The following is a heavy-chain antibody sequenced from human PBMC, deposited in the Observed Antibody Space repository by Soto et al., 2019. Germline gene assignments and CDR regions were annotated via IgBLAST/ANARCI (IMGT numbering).Heavy chain of an antibody. Sequence: PTLVNPTQTLTLTCTFSGFSLSTSGMRVSWIRQPPGKALEWLARIDWDDDKFYSTSLKTRLTISKDTSKNQVVLTMTNMDPVDTATYYCARIRRSYLDYWGQGTLVTVSS. CDR3: ARIRRSYLDY. J-gene: IGHJ4*02. CDR1: GFSLSTSGMR. V-gene: IGHV2-70*04. CDR2: IDWDDDK.